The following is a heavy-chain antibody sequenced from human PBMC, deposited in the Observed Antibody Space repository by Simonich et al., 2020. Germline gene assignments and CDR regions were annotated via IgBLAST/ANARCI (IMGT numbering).Heavy chain of an antibody. CDR3: TREKGDYYDSSGYYAFDI. D-gene: IGHD3-22*01. V-gene: IGHV3-49*03. Sequence: EVQLVESGGGLVQPGRSLRLSCTASGFTFGDYAMSWFRQAPGKGLGWVGFIRSKAYGGTTEYAASGKGRFTISRDDSKSIAYLQMNSLKTEDTAVYYCTREKGDYYDSSGYYAFDIWGQGTMVTVSS. CDR1: GFTFGDYA. J-gene: IGHJ3*02. CDR2: IRSKAYGGTT.